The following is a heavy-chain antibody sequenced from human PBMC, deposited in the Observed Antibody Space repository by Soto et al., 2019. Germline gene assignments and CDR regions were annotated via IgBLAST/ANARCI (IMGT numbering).Heavy chain of an antibody. CDR3: AKGIAVTGVPPFNYYYGMDV. D-gene: IGHD6-19*01. Sequence: EAQLLESGGRLVQPGGSLRLSCVASGFTFSSYTMTWVRQAPGKGLLWVSTIGGRGGSYYYADSEKGRFPISRDNSKNIVYLQMNGPRADDTAVYYCAKGIAVTGVPPFNYYYGMDVWGHGTTVTVSS. J-gene: IGHJ6*02. V-gene: IGHV3-23*01. CDR2: IGGRGGSY. CDR1: GFTFSSYT.